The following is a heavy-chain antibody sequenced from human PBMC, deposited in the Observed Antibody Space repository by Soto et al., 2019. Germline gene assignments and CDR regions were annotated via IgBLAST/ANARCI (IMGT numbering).Heavy chain of an antibody. D-gene: IGHD6-19*01. CDR2: IYYSVST. CDR1: GSSISSSSDY. V-gene: IGHV4-39*01. Sequence: PSETLSLTCTVSGSSISSSSDYWGWIRQPPGKGLEWIGSIYYSVSTYYNPSLNRRVTISVDTPKNQYSLKLSSVTAADTAVYYCARHEVHSSGFTDYWGQGTLVTVSS. J-gene: IGHJ4*02. CDR3: ARHEVHSSGFTDY.